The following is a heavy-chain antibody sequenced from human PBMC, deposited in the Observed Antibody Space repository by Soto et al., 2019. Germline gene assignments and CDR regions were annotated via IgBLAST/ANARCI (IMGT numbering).Heavy chain of an antibody. CDR3: ARPLDHYYDSSGPTVPFDY. CDR2: INQDGSEK. J-gene: IGHJ4*02. D-gene: IGHD3-22*01. CDR1: GSTFSRYW. Sequence: SLRLSCAASGSTFSRYWISWFRQAPGNGLEWVANINQDGSEKYYVYSVKGRFTVSRDNAKNSLYLQMNSLRAEDTALYYCARPLDHYYDSSGPTVPFDYWGQGTLVTVSS. V-gene: IGHV3-7*03.